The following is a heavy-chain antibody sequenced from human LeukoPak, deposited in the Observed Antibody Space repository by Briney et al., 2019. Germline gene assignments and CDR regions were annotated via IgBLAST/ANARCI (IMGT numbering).Heavy chain of an antibody. V-gene: IGHV4-39*07. D-gene: IGHD3-10*01. J-gene: IGHJ5*02. CDR2: IYYSENT. CDR3: ARNHGSGRGEWFDP. CDR1: GGSISSSSYY. Sequence: SETLSLTCTVSGGSISSSSYYWGWIRQPPGKGLEWIGSIYYSENTYYNPSLKSRVTISVDTSKNQFSLKMSSVTAADAAVYYCARNHGSGRGEWFDPWGQGTLVTVSS.